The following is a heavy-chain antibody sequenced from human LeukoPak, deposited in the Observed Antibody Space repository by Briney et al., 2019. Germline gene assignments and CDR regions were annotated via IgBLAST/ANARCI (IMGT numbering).Heavy chain of an antibody. Sequence: SGGSLRLSGAAPDFTFVNYGLSWVRQAPGRGLGWVSSINWNGGRTGYADSVKGRFTFSRDNAKNSLYLQMDSLRAEDTALYYCARDLSSGYYSFDYWGQGTLVTVSS. CDR1: DFTFVNYG. V-gene: IGHV3-20*04. CDR3: ARDLSSGYYSFDY. J-gene: IGHJ4*02. D-gene: IGHD3-22*01. CDR2: INWNGGRT.